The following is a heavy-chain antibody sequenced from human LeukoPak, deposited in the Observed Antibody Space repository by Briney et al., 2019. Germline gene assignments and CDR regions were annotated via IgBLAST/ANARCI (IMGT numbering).Heavy chain of an antibody. D-gene: IGHD3-10*01. CDR2: ISAYNGNT. V-gene: IGHV1-18*01. Sequence: ASVKVSCKASGYTFTSYGISWVRQAPGQGLEWMGWISAYNGNTNYAQKLQGRVTMTTDTSTSTAYMELRSLRSDDTAVYYCARDRWFGEPLYYFDYWGQGTLVTVSS. CDR3: ARDRWFGEPLYYFDY. J-gene: IGHJ4*02. CDR1: GYTFTSYG.